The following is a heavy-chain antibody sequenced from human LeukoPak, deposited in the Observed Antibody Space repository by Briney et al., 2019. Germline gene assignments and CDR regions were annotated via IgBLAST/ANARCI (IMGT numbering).Heavy chain of an antibody. CDR3: ARGGSYSFYWYFDL. V-gene: IGHV4-30-2*01. CDR1: GGSISSGGYY. J-gene: IGHJ2*01. CDR2: IYHSGST. D-gene: IGHD1-26*01. Sequence: PSETLSLTCTVSGGSISSGGYYWSWIRQPPGKGLEWIGYIYHSGSTYYNPSLKSRVTISVDRSKNQFSLKLSSVTAADTAVYYCARGGSYSFYWYFDLWGRGTLVTVSS.